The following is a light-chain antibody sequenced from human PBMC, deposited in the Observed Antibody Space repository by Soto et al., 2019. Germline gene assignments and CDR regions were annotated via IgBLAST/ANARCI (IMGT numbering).Light chain of an antibody. J-gene: IGKJ1*01. CDR1: QSILYTSNNKNY. CDR3: QQYHTPPQT. Sequence: DIVMTQSPDSLAVSLGERATINCKSSQSILYTSNNKNYLAWYQQIPGQPPKLLIHWASTRESGVPDRFSGSGSGTDFTLTINSLQAEDVAVYYCQQYHTPPQTFGQGTKVDIK. V-gene: IGKV4-1*01. CDR2: WAS.